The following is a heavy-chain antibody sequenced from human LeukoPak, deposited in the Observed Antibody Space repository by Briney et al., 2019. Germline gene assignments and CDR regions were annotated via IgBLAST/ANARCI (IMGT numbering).Heavy chain of an antibody. J-gene: IGHJ4*02. CDR1: GGSFSGYY. Sequence: SETLSLTCAVYGGSFSGYYWSWIRQPPGKGLEWIGEINHSGSTNYNPSLKSRVTISVDTSKNQFSLKLSSVTAADTAVYYCARAAHYYGSGRRGAHFDYWGQGTLVTVSS. CDR2: INHSGST. CDR3: ARAAHYYGSGRRGAHFDY. D-gene: IGHD3-10*01. V-gene: IGHV4-34*01.